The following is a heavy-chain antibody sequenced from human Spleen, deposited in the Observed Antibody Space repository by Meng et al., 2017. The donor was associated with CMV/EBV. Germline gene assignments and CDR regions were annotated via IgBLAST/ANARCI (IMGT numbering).Heavy chain of an antibody. CDR1: GFSFSDYT. D-gene: IGHD5-18*01. Sequence: GESLKISCAASGFSFSDYTMIWVRQAPGKGLHWVSYISRSSTSIYYADSVKGRFTISRDNAKNSLFLQMNSLRAEDTAVYYCAREGGYSYGSNSYYSFGMDVWGQGTTVTVSS. V-gene: IGHV3-48*04. J-gene: IGHJ6*02. CDR2: ISRSSTSI. CDR3: AREGGYSYGSNSYYSFGMDV.